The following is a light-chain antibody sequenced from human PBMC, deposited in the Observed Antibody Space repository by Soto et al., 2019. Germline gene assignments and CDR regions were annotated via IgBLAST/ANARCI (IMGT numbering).Light chain of an antibody. CDR3: QQRTLWPPLT. CDR2: DAS. V-gene: IGKV3-11*01. J-gene: IGKJ4*01. Sequence: EIVLTQSPATLSLSPGERATLSCRASQSVNSFLAWYQQKPGQAPRLLIYDASNRATGIPARFSGGGSGTDFTLTISSLEPEDSALYYCQQRTLWPPLTFVGGSKVEIK. CDR1: QSVNSF.